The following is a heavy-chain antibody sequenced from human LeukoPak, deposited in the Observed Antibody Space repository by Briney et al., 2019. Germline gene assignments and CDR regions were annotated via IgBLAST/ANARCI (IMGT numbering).Heavy chain of an antibody. CDR1: GGSISSGGYY. Sequence: PSETLSLTCTVSGGSISSGGYYWSWTRRPPGRGLEWMGYFYYSGSTYYNPSLKSRVTISVDTSKNQFSLKLSSVTAADTAVYYCARAPPYTMIVVALDAFDIWGQGTMVTVSS. D-gene: IGHD3-22*01. CDR3: ARAPPYTMIVVALDAFDI. V-gene: IGHV4-31*03. J-gene: IGHJ3*02. CDR2: FYYSGST.